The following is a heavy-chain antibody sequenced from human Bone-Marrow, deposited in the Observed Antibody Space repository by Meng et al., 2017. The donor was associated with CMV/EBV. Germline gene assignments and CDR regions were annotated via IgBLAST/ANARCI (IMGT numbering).Heavy chain of an antibody. V-gene: IGHV3-23*01. Sequence: GGSLRLSCAASGFSINAYAMTWVRQAPGKGLEWVSAIRGNGDITHYADSVRGRFTISRDNSKNTLYLQMHRLRAEDTAVYYCARAGGYQRAQGYAVDIWGQGTMVTFSS. CDR2: IRGNGDIT. J-gene: IGHJ3*02. CDR3: ARAGGYQRAQGYAVDI. D-gene: IGHD2-2*01. CDR1: GFSINAYA.